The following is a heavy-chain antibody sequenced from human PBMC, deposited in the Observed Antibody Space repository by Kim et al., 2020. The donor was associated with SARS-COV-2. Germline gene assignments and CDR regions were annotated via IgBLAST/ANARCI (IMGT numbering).Heavy chain of an antibody. CDR1: GYTFTSYG. D-gene: IGHD2-2*01. CDR3: ARDCCEYQPYYYYGMDV. CDR2: ISAYNGNT. J-gene: IGHJ6*02. Sequence: ASVKVSCKASGYTFTSYGISWVRQAPGQGLEWMGWISAYNGNTNYAQKLQGRVTMTTDTSTSTAYMELRSLRSDDTAVYYCARDCCEYQPYYYYGMDVWGQGTTVTVSS. V-gene: IGHV1-18*04.